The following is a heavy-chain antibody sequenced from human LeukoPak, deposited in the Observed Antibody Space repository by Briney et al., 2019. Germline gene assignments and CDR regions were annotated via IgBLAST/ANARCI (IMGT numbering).Heavy chain of an antibody. D-gene: IGHD3-16*01. J-gene: IGHJ4*02. CDR2: ISSSSSYI. Sequence: PGGSLRLSCAASGFTFSSYSMNWVRQAPGKGLEWVSSISSSSSYIYYADSVKGRFTISRDNAKNSLYLQMSSLRAEDTAVYYCARGSPEFGMFDYWGQGTLVTVSS. CDR1: GFTFSSYS. CDR3: ARGSPEFGMFDY. V-gene: IGHV3-21*01.